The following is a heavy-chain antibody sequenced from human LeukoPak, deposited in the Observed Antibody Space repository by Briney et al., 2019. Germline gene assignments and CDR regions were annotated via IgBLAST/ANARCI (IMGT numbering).Heavy chain of an antibody. CDR1: GYTFTGYY. V-gene: IGHV1-2*02. D-gene: IGHD2-15*01. Sequence: ASVKVSCKASGYTFTGYYMHWVRQAPGQGLEWMGWINPNSGGTNYAQKFQGRVTMTRDTSISTAYMELSRLRSDDTAVYYCARDLCSGGSCYPGPWGQGTLVTVSS. J-gene: IGHJ4*02. CDR3: ARDLCSGGSCYPGP. CDR2: INPNSGGT.